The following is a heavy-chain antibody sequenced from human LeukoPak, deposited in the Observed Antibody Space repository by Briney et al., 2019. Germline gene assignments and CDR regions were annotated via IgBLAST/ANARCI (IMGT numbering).Heavy chain of an antibody. CDR1: GGSISSSSYY. J-gene: IGHJ4*02. Sequence: SETLSLTCTVSGGSISSSSYYWGWIRQPPGNGLEWIGSIYYSGITYYNPSLKSRVTISVDTSKNQSSLKLSSVTAADTAVYYCARTSPLGPTVVVVAATDFDYWGQGTLVTVSS. CDR2: IYYSGIT. V-gene: IGHV4-39*07. D-gene: IGHD2-15*01. CDR3: ARTSPLGPTVVVVAATDFDY.